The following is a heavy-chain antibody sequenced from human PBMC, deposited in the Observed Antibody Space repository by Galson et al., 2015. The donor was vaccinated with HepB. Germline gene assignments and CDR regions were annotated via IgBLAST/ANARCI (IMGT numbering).Heavy chain of an antibody. CDR1: GYTFTSYA. J-gene: IGHJ5*02. CDR2: IDTNTGNP. Sequence: SGYTFTSYAMNWVRQAPGQGLEWMGWIDTNTGNPTYAQGFTGRFVFSLDTSVSTAYLQISSLKTEDTAVYYCARVHSSSWYVSWGQGTLVTVSS. D-gene: IGHD6-13*01. V-gene: IGHV7-4-1*02. CDR3: ARVHSSSWYVS.